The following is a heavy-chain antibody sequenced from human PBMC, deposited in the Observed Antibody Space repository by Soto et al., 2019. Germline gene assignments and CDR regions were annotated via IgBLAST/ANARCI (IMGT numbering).Heavy chain of an antibody. Sequence: QVQLQQWGAGLLKPSETLSLTCAVYGGSFSGYYWSWIRQPPGKGLGWIGEINHSGSTNYNPSLKSRVTISVDTSKNQFSLKLSSVTAADTAVYYCARGQNRRIVGATPLGYWGQGTLVTVSS. CDR2: INHSGST. V-gene: IGHV4-34*01. CDR1: GGSFSGYY. J-gene: IGHJ4*02. D-gene: IGHD1-26*01. CDR3: ARGQNRRIVGATPLGY.